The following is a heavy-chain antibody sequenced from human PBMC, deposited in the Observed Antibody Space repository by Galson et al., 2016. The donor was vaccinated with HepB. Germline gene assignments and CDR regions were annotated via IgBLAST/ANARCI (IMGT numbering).Heavy chain of an antibody. CDR2: ISYDGSNK. J-gene: IGHJ4*02. CDR1: GFTFSNYW. V-gene: IGHV3-30*03. CDR3: ARGRYKYDTSDFPEFDY. Sequence: SLRLSCAASGFTFSNYWMNWVRQAPGKGLEWVAVISYDGSNKYYADSVKGRFAISRDSSKNTLYLQMDSLRAEDTAVYYCARGRYKYDTSDFPEFDYWGQGTLVTVSS. D-gene: IGHD3-22*01.